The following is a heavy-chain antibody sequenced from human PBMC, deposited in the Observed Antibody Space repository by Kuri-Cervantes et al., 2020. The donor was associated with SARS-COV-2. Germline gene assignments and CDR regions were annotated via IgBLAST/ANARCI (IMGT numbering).Heavy chain of an antibody. V-gene: IGHV4-39*07. CDR1: GGSISSSSYY. CDR3: ARFSWYGITNGFDY. CDR2: IYYSGST. Sequence: ESLKISCTVSGGSISSSSYYWGWIRQPPGKGLEWIGSIYYSGSTYYNPSLKSRVTISVGTSKNQFSLKLSSVTAADTAVYYCARFSWYGITNGFDYWGQGTLVTVSS. J-gene: IGHJ4*02. D-gene: IGHD6-13*01.